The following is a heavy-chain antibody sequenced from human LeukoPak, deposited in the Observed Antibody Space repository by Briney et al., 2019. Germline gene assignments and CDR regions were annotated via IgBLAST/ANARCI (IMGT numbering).Heavy chain of an antibody. CDR2: ISADNGDT. J-gene: IGHJ3*01. CDR1: DYTFTSYG. CDR3: GRKGTGLAFDV. D-gene: IGHD3-10*01. V-gene: IGHV1-18*04. Sequence: ASVKVSCKPSDYTFTSYGISWVRPAPGQGLEYMGWISADNGDTNYPHEVQGRVTMTTDTFTTKAYMELRSLRSDDTAVYYCGRKGTGLAFDVWGQGTMVTVSS.